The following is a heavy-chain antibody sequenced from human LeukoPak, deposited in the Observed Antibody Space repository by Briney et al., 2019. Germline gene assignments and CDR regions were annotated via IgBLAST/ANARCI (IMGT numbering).Heavy chain of an antibody. Sequence: PGGSLRLSCAASGFTFSTHGMHWVRQAPGKGLEWLAVISYDGRNTYYADSVKGRLTISRDNSKNTLFLQMNSLRGEDTAVYYCAKDRHYYDSSGYLQGYWGQGTLVTVSS. CDR3: AKDRHYYDSSGYLQGY. CDR1: GFTFSTHG. J-gene: IGHJ4*02. V-gene: IGHV3-30*18. D-gene: IGHD3-22*01. CDR2: ISYDGRNT.